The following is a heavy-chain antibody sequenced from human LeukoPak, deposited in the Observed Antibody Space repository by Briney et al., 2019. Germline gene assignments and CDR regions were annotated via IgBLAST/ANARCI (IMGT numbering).Heavy chain of an antibody. CDR2: TNPNSGNT. CDR1: GYTFTSYD. J-gene: IGHJ4*02. D-gene: IGHD4-17*01. Sequence: ASVKVSCKASGYTFTSYDINWVRQATGQGLEWMGWTNPNSGNTGYAQKFQGGVTMTRNTSISTAYMELSSLRSEDTAVYYCAKVTTSSGASDFDYWGQGTLVTVSS. CDR3: AKVTTSSGASDFDY. V-gene: IGHV1-8*01.